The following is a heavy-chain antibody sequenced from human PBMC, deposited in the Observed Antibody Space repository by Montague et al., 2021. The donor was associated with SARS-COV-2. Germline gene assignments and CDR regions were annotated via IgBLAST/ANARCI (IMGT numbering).Heavy chain of an antibody. J-gene: IGHJ4*02. CDR1: CRATRTRIEC. CDR2: SYYSGST. D-gene: IGHD3-16*01. CDR3: ARHPRGYYDYVWGSPSYYFDY. V-gene: IGHV4-39*01. Sequence: SETLSLTCSSLCRATRTRIECAGVSRPVPVKGRVRIWGSYYSGSTYYNPSLKSRVTISVDTSKNQFSLKLSSVTAADTAVYYCARHPRGYYDYVWGSPSYYFDYWGQGTLVTVSS.